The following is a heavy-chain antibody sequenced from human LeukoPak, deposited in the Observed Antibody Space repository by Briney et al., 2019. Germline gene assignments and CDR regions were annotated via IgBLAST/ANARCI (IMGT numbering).Heavy chain of an antibody. Sequence: ASVKVSCKASGYTFTRYAIGWARQAPGQGLEWMGWVSGYNGNTNYPQKFQGRVTMTTDTSMNTAYMELRTLTYDDTAVYYCARPGCSYGDCYSSADHWGQGTLVIVSS. CDR3: ARPGCSYGDCYSSADH. CDR2: VSGYNGNT. V-gene: IGHV1-18*01. D-gene: IGHD2-21*02. CDR1: GYTFTRYA. J-gene: IGHJ5*02.